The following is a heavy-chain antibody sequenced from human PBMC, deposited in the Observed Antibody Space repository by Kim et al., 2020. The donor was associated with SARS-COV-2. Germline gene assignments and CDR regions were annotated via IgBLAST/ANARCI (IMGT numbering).Heavy chain of an antibody. CDR3: ARDQTNTVTTLPWFDP. Sequence: VKGRFTISRDSSKNALYRQMDGLRAEDTAVYYCARDQTNTVTTLPWFDPWGQGTLVTVSS. J-gene: IGHJ5*02. D-gene: IGHD4-17*01. V-gene: IGHV3-30*01.